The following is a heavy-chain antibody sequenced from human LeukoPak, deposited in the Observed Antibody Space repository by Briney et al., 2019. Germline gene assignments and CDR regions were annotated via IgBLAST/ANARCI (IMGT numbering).Heavy chain of an antibody. V-gene: IGHV3-48*03. Sequence: GGSLRLSCEGSGLTFSSYEFNWVRQAPGKGLEWVSYIGISSTNVYYADSVKGRFTISRDNAKNSVCLQMNSLRAEDTAVYYCARETVDCGGDCYDYWGQGTLVTVSS. J-gene: IGHJ4*02. CDR1: GLTFSSYE. D-gene: IGHD2-21*02. CDR2: IGISSTNV. CDR3: ARETVDCGGDCYDY.